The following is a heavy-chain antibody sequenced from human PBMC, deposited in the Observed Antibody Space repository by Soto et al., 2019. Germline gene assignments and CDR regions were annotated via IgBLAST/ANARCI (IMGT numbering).Heavy chain of an antibody. CDR1: GFTFSSYG. J-gene: IGHJ6*02. Sequence: GGSLRLSCASSGFTFSSYGMHWVRQAPGKGLEWVAVIWYDGTNKYYADSVKGRFTISRDNSKNTLYLQMNSLRAEDTAVYYCARDRADFWSGRYYYGMDVWGQGTTVTVSS. D-gene: IGHD3-3*01. CDR2: IWYDGTNK. V-gene: IGHV3-33*01. CDR3: ARDRADFWSGRYYYGMDV.